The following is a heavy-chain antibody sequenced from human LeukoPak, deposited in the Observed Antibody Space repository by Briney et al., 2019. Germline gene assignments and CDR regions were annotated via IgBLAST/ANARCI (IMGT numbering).Heavy chain of an antibody. V-gene: IGHV1-24*01. CDR2: FDPEDGET. CDR1: GYTLTELS. Sequence: AASVKVSCKVSGYTLTELSMHWVRQAPGKGLEWMGGFDPEDGETIYAQKFQGRVTMTEDTSTDTAYMGLSSLRSEDTAVYYCATVLPQANDFWSGYPNFDYWGQGTLVTVSS. J-gene: IGHJ4*02. CDR3: ATVLPQANDFWSGYPNFDY. D-gene: IGHD3-3*01.